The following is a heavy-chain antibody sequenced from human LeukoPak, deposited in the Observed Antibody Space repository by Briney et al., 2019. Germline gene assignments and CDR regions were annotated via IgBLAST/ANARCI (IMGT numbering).Heavy chain of an antibody. CDR2: IYYSGST. J-gene: IGHJ6*03. D-gene: IGHD3-3*01. V-gene: IGHV4-39*07. CDR1: GGSISSSSYY. CDR3: ARECGFFGVVISNYYMDV. Sequence: PSETLSLTCTVSGGSISSSSYYWGWIRQPPGKGLEWIGSIYYSGSTYYNPSLKSRVTISVDTSKNQFSLKLSSVTAADTAVYYCARECGFFGVVISNYYMDVWGKGTTVTVSS.